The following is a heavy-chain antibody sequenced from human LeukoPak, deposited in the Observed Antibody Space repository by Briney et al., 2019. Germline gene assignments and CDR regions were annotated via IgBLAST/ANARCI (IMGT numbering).Heavy chain of an antibody. CDR1: GFTFSSYA. V-gene: IGHV3-23*01. CDR2: ISGSGGST. Sequence: GGSLRLSCAASGFTFSSYAMSWVRQAPGKGLEWVSAISGSGGSTYYADSVKGRFTISRDNSKNTLYLQMNSLRAEDTAVYYCAKDLSTDILTGSFFHYYYGMDVWGQGTTVTVSS. CDR3: AKDLSTDILTGSFFHYYYGMDV. J-gene: IGHJ6*02. D-gene: IGHD3-9*01.